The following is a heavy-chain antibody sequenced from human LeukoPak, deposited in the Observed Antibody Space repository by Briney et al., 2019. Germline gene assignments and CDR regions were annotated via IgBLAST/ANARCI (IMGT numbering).Heavy chain of an antibody. D-gene: IGHD6-19*01. J-gene: IGHJ3*02. CDR2: IYHSGST. CDR3: ARYSSGWPPGMDAFDI. Sequence: PSGTLSLTCAVSGGSISSSNWWSWVRQPPGKGLEWIGEIYHSGSTNYNPSLKSRVTISVDTSKNQFSLKLSSVTAADTAVYYCARYSSGWPPGMDAFDIWGQGTMVTVSS. V-gene: IGHV4-4*02. CDR1: GGSISSSNW.